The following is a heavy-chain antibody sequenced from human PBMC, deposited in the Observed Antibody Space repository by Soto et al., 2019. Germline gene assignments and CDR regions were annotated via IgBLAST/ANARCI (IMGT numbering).Heavy chain of an antibody. Sequence: PGGSLRLSCAASGFTFSSYSMNWVRQAPGKGLEWVSYISSSSSTIYYADSVKGRFTISRDNAKNSLYLQMNSLRDEDTAVYYCARDFPSYYYGSAPTENGLDVWGQGTTVTVSS. CDR2: ISSSSSTI. D-gene: IGHD3-10*01. CDR3: ARDFPSYYYGSAPTENGLDV. CDR1: GFTFSSYS. J-gene: IGHJ6*02. V-gene: IGHV3-48*02.